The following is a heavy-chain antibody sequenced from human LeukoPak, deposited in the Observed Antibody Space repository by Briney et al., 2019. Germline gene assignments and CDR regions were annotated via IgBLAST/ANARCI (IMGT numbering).Heavy chain of an antibody. Sequence: PGGSLRLSCAASGFTVSSNYMSGVRQAPGKGLEWVSVIYSGGSTYYAASVTGRFTISRDNSKNTLYLQMNSLSAEDTAVYYCARAPGIAAGYYDYWGQGTLVTVSS. J-gene: IGHJ4*02. CDR2: IYSGGST. V-gene: IGHV3-53*01. CDR3: ARAPGIAAGYYDY. CDR1: GFTVSSNY. D-gene: IGHD6-13*01.